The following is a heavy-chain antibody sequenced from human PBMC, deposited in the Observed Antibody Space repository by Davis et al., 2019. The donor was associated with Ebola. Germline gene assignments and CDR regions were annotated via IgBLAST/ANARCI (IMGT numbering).Heavy chain of an antibody. V-gene: IGHV4-34*01. CDR3: ARDRGTAGHSYGMDV. CDR2: INHSGST. D-gene: IGHD6-13*01. J-gene: IGHJ6*02. Sequence: SETLSLTCAVYGGSFSGYYWSWIRQPPGKGLEWIGEINHSGSTNYNPSLKSRVTISVDTSKNQFSLKLSSVTAADTAVYYCARDRGTAGHSYGMDVWGQGTTVTVSS. CDR1: GGSFSGYY.